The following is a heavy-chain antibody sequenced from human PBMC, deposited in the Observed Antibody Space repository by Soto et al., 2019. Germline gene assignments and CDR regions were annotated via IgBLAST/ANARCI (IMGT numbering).Heavy chain of an antibody. CDR2: ISDIAYT. J-gene: IGHJ6*01. Sequence: QPPGKGLEWIGYISDIAYTSYNPSLKGRVSISVDTSKNQFSLTLTSVTAADTAVYFCARGEWFVRAYGMDVSGRGITVTVSS. CDR3: ARGEWFVRAYGMDV. V-gene: IGHV4-59*01. D-gene: IGHD3-3*01.